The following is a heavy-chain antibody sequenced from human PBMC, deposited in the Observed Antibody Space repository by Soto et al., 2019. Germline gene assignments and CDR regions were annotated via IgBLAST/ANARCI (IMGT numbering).Heavy chain of an antibody. CDR3: SSGSGMDG. CDR1: GFTFSSYD. V-gene: IGHV3-13*01. D-gene: IGHD3-22*01. Sequence: RGSLRPSCAASGFTFSSYDMHWVRQATGKGLEWVSAIGTAGDTYYPGSVKGRFTISRENAKNSSYLQMNSLRAEDTAVDSCSSGSGMDGWGQGNTVSVS. CDR2: IGTAGDT. J-gene: IGHJ6*02.